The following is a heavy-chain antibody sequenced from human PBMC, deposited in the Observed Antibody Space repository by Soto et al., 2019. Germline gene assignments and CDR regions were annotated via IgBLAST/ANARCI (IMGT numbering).Heavy chain of an antibody. V-gene: IGHV3-7*01. CDR1: GFTFTNFW. Sequence: GESLKISFAASGFTFTNFWMDWVRQAPGKGLEWVANINPDGSEKHYVDSVRGRFTISRDNAQNSVYLQMSRLTAEDSALYYCSRSLDSWGQGTRVTVSS. CDR3: SRSLDS. J-gene: IGHJ4*02. CDR2: INPDGSEK.